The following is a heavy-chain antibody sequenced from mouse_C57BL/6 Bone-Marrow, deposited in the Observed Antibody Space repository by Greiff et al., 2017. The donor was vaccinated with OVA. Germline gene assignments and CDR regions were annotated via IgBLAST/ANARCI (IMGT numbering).Heavy chain of an antibody. CDR1: GYTFTSYW. CDR2: IHPNSGST. CDR3: ARWGTQRLRLRAMDY. D-gene: IGHD3-2*02. Sequence: QVQLQQPGAELVKPGASVKLSCKASGYTFTSYWMHWVKQRPGQGLEWIGMIHPNSGSTNYNEKFKSKATLTVDKSSSTAYMQLSSLTSEDSAVYYCARWGTQRLRLRAMDYWGQGTSVTVSS. V-gene: IGHV1-64*01. J-gene: IGHJ4*01.